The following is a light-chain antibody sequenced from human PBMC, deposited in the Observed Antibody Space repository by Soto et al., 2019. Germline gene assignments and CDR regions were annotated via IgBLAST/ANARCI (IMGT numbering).Light chain of an antibody. V-gene: IGKV3-15*01. Sequence: EIVMTQSPATLSVSPGEGATLSCKASQNVYNNLAWYQQRPGQPPRLLTYDASPRATGISARFSGSGYGTEFTLTISSLQSEDFAVYFCQQCRNWPLTFGGGTKVEIK. J-gene: IGKJ4*01. CDR1: QNVYNN. CDR3: QQCRNWPLT. CDR2: DAS.